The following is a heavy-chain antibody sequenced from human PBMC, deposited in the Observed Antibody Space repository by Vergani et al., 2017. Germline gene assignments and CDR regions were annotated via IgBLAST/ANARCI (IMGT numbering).Heavy chain of an antibody. CDR2: LSASDRRT. D-gene: IGHD2-2*01. V-gene: IGHV3-23*01. CDR3: AKGVTDYQLPRGYYYYMDV. CDR1: GFTFIMHA. Sequence: EVQLLESGGDLVQPGGSLRLSCAASGFTFIMHAMSWVRQAPGKGLEWVSTLSASDRRTHYADSVKGRFTISRDISKNTLYLQMNSLRAEDTAVYYCAKGVTDYQLPRGYYYYMDVWGKGTTVTVSS. J-gene: IGHJ6*03.